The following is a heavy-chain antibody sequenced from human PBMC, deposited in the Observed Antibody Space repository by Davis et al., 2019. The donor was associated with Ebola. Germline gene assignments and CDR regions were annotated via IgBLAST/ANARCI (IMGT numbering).Heavy chain of an antibody. CDR1: GYTFTGYY. D-gene: IGHD2-2*01. J-gene: IGHJ6*03. Sequence: ASVKVSCKASGYTFTGYYMHWVRQAPGQGLEWMGWINPNSGGTNYAQKFQGRVTMTRDTSISTAYMELSRLRSDDTAVYYCARGLGGLLVVPAALNYYMYVWGKGTTVTVSS. V-gene: IGHV1-2*02. CDR3: ARGLGGLLVVPAALNYYMYV. CDR2: INPNSGGT.